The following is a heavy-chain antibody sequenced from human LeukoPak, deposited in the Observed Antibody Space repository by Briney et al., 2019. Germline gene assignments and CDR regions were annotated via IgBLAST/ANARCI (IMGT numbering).Heavy chain of an antibody. CDR1: GFTFSSYS. CDR2: ISSSSSYI. Sequence: GGSLRLSCAASGFTFSSYSMNWVRQAPGKGLEWVSSISSSSSYIYYADSVKGRFTISRDNAKNSLHLQMNSLRAEDTAVYYCAREWVTVNAFDIWGQGTMVTVSS. J-gene: IGHJ3*02. V-gene: IGHV3-21*01. CDR3: AREWVTVNAFDI. D-gene: IGHD4-17*01.